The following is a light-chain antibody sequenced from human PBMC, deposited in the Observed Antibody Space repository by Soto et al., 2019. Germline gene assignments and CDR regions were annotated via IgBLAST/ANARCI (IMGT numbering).Light chain of an antibody. V-gene: IGKV3-20*01. CDR3: QQYGSSPKT. CDR1: QSVSSSY. CDR2: GAS. J-gene: IGKJ1*01. Sequence: EIVLTQSPGTLSLSPGERGTLSCRASQSVSSSYLAWYQQKPGQAPRLLIYGASSRATGVPDRFSGSGSGTDFTLTISRLEPEDFALYYCQQYGSSPKTFGQGTKV.